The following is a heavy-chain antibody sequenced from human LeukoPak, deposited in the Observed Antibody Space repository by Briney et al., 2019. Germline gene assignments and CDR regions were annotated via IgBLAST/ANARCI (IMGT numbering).Heavy chain of an antibody. V-gene: IGHV1-2*06. CDR3: AGGAYGSGSYYSNWFDP. Sequence: ASVKVSCKASGYTFTGYYMHWVRQAPGQGLEWMGRINPNSGGTNYAQKFQGRVTMTRDTSISTAYMELSRLRSDDTAVYYCAGGAYGSGSYYSNWFDPWGQGTLVTVSS. J-gene: IGHJ5*02. CDR1: GYTFTGYY. D-gene: IGHD3-10*01. CDR2: INPNSGGT.